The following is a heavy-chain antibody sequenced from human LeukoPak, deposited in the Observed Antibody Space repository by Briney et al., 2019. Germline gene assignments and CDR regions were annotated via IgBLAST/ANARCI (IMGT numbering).Heavy chain of an antibody. CDR2: MNPNSGNA. J-gene: IGHJ5*02. Sequence: GASVKVSCKASGYTFASYGINWVRQATGQGLEWMGWMNPNSGNAGYAQKFQGRVTMTRNTSISTAYMELSSLRSEDTAVYYCARGRGKAAAGKKNWFDPWGQGTLVTVSS. D-gene: IGHD6-13*01. CDR1: GYTFASYG. CDR3: ARGRGKAAAGKKNWFDP. V-gene: IGHV1-8*01.